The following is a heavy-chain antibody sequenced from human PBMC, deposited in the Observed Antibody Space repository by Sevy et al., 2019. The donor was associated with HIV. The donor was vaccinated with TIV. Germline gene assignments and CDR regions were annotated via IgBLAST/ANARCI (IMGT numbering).Heavy chain of an antibody. CDR3: ARGPHYDILTGYLHYYGMDV. CDR2: INHSGST. J-gene: IGHJ6*02. Sequence: SETLSLTCAVYGGSFSGYYWSWIRQPPGKGLEWIGEINHSGSTNYNPSLKSRVTISVDTSKNQFSLKLRSVTAADTAVYYCARGPHYDILTGYLHYYGMDVWGQGTTVTVSS. V-gene: IGHV4-34*01. D-gene: IGHD3-9*01. CDR1: GGSFSGYY.